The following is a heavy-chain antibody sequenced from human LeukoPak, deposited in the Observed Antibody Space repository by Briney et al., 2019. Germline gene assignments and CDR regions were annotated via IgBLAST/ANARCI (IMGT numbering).Heavy chain of an antibody. CDR3: ARGPAAIIWSLKYYYYYYYMDV. Sequence: ASVKVSCKASGYTFTRYDINWVRQATGHGLEWLGWMNPNSGNTGYAQKFQGRVTMTRNTSITTAYMELSSLRSDDTAVYYCARGPAAIIWSLKYYYYYYYMDVWGKGTTVTISS. J-gene: IGHJ6*03. CDR2: MNPNSGNT. V-gene: IGHV1-8*01. CDR1: GYTFTRYD. D-gene: IGHD2-2*01.